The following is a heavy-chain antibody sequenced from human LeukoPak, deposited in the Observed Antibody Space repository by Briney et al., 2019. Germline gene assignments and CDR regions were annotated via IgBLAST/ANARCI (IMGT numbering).Heavy chain of an antibody. Sequence: GGSLRLSCAASGFTFSSYGMHRVRQAPGKGLEWVAVISYDGSNKYYADSVKGRFTISRDNSKNTLYLQMNSLRAEDTAVYYCAKDQRYYDFWSGYYPRYYYYGMDVWGQGTTVTVSS. V-gene: IGHV3-30*18. CDR2: ISYDGSNK. D-gene: IGHD3-3*01. CDR3: AKDQRYYDFWSGYYPRYYYYGMDV. CDR1: GFTFSSYG. J-gene: IGHJ6*02.